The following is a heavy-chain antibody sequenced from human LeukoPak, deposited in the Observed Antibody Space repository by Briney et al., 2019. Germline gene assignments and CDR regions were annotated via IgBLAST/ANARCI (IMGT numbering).Heavy chain of an antibody. V-gene: IGHV3-48*03. J-gene: IGHJ4*02. D-gene: IGHD4-17*01. CDR3: ARDYGDYGALFDY. CDR2: INNGDRAT. Sequence: GGSLRLSCAASGFTFSDYEMNWVRQAPGKGLEWVAYINNGDRATFYADCVKGRFTISRDNAKNSLYLQMNSLRAEDTAIYYCARDYGDYGALFDYWGQGTLVTVSS. CDR1: GFTFSDYE.